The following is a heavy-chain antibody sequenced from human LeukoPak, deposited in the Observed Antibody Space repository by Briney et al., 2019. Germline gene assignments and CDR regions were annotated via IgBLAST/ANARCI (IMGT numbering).Heavy chain of an antibody. V-gene: IGHV4-34*01. Sequence: SETLSLTCTVSGGSISSYYWSWIRQPPGKGLEWIGEINHSGSTNYNPSLKSRVTISVDTSKNQFSLKLSSVTAADTAVYYCARRGMITFGGVIANWGQGTLVTVSS. CDR2: INHSGST. J-gene: IGHJ4*02. D-gene: IGHD3-16*02. CDR3: ARRGMITFGGVIAN. CDR1: GGSISSYY.